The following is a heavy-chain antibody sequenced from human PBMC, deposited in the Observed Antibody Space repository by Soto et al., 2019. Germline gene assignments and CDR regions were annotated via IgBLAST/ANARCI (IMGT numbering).Heavy chain of an antibody. J-gene: IGHJ5*02. V-gene: IGHV1-24*01. D-gene: IGHD6-25*01. CDR1: GYTLTELS. CDR3: GALHLAAARSSDA. Sequence: ASVKVSCKVSGYTLTELSMHWVRQAPGKGLEWMGGFDPEDGETIYAQKFQGRVTMTEDTSTDTAYMELSSLRSADTAVYYCGALHLAAARSSDAWGQGTLVTV. CDR2: FDPEDGET.